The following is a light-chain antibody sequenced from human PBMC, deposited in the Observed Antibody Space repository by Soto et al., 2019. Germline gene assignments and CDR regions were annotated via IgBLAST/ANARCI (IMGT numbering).Light chain of an antibody. CDR2: DAS. Sequence: EIVLTQSPATLSLSTGERATLACRASQSVSTYLAWYQQRPGQAPRLLIYDASYRATDIPPRFSGSGSGTDFTLTISSLEPEDFAVYYCQQRRSWPPTITFGQGTRLDIK. CDR3: QQRRSWPPTIT. V-gene: IGKV3-11*01. CDR1: QSVSTY. J-gene: IGKJ5*01.